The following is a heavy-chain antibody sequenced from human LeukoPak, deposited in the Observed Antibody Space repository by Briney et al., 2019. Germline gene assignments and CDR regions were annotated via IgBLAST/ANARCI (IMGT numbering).Heavy chain of an antibody. CDR3: AKVGSGWFFDY. CDR1: GFTSGIYA. Sequence: PGGSLRLSCAASGFTSGIYAVSWVRQAPGKGVEWVSAFSGGGDSYYADSVEGRFNISRDNSKKILYLQMNSLRAEDTAVYYCAKVGSGWFFDYWGQGTLGTVSS. V-gene: IGHV3-23*01. J-gene: IGHJ4*02. D-gene: IGHD6-19*01. CDR2: FSGGGDS.